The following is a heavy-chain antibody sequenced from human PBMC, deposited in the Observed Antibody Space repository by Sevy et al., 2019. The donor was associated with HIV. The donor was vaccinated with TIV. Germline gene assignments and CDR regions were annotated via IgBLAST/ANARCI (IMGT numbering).Heavy chain of an antibody. CDR1: GGSFSGYY. D-gene: IGHD3-16*02. V-gene: IGHV4-34*01. CDR2: ITHSENT. Sequence: SETLFLTCAVYGGSFSGYYWTFFRQPPGKGLEWIGEITHSENTNSNPSLKSRVTISVDTSKNQFSLKLTSVTAADTAVYFCARGRYDKYVWGSYRPTYFDYWGQGSLVTVSS. J-gene: IGHJ4*02. CDR3: ARGRYDKYVWGSYRPTYFDY.